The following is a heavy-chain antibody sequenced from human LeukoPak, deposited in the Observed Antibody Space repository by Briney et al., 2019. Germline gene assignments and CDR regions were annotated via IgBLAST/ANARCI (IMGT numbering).Heavy chain of an antibody. CDR3: ARGYSSQRLFDY. D-gene: IGHD5-18*01. CDR2: IYYSGTT. V-gene: IGHV4-39*01. Sequence: PSETLSLTCTVSGGSISSSSYYWGWIRQPPGEGLEWIGTIYYSGTTYYNPSLRSRVTISVDMSKNQLSLRLSSVTAADTAVYYCARGYSSQRLFDYWGQGTLVTVSS. CDR1: GGSISSSSYY. J-gene: IGHJ4*02.